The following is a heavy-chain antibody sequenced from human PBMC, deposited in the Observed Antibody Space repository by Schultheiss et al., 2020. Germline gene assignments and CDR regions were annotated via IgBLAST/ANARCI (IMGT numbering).Heavy chain of an antibody. CDR2: IYTSGST. Sequence: SETLSLTCTVSGGSISSSSYYWSWIRQPAGKGLEWIGRIYTSGSTNYNPSLKSRVTISVDTSKNQFSLKLSSVTAADTAVYYCARMYGDYENNWFDPWGQGTLVTVSS. J-gene: IGHJ5*02. CDR3: ARMYGDYENNWFDP. CDR1: GGSISSSSYY. D-gene: IGHD4-17*01. V-gene: IGHV4-61*02.